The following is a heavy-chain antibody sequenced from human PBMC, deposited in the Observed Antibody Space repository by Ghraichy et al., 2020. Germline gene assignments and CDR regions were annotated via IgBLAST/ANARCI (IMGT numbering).Heavy chain of an antibody. Sequence: ASVKVSCKASGYTFTSYGISWVRQAPGQGLEWMGWISAYNGNTNYAQKLQGRVTMTTDTSTSTAYMELRSLRSDDTAVYYCAGRGGDSGGYYYYYYMDVWGKGTTVTVSS. CDR1: GYTFTSYG. CDR3: AGRGGDSGGYYYYYYMDV. CDR2: ISAYNGNT. V-gene: IGHV1-18*01. D-gene: IGHD1-26*01. J-gene: IGHJ6*03.